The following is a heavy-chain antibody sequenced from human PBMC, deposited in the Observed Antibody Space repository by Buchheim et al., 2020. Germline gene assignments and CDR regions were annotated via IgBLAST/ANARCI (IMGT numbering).Heavy chain of an antibody. CDR1: GFIFSTYN. Sequence: EVQLVESGGGLVQPGGSLRLSCAGSGFIFSTYNMNWVRQAPGKGLEWIAYITASGSGPFYADSVEGRFTISRDNAKNTLYLQMNSLRDEDTVVYYCARHHVRAVADFASYFDLWGQGTL. CDR3: ARHHVRAVADFASYFDL. V-gene: IGHV3-48*02. CDR2: ITASGSGP. J-gene: IGHJ4*02. D-gene: IGHD6-19*01.